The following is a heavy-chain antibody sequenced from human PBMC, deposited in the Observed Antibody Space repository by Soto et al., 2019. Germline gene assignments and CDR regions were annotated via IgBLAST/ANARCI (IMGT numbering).Heavy chain of an antibody. Sequence: PGGSLRLSCAASGFTFSSYAMHWVRQAPGKGLEWVAVISYDGSNKYYADSVKGRFTISRDNSKNTLYLQMNSLRAEDTAVYYCARDKSIAVHKNWYFDLWGRGTLVTVSS. CDR2: ISYDGSNK. D-gene: IGHD6-19*01. V-gene: IGHV3-30-3*01. J-gene: IGHJ2*01. CDR1: GFTFSSYA. CDR3: ARDKSIAVHKNWYFDL.